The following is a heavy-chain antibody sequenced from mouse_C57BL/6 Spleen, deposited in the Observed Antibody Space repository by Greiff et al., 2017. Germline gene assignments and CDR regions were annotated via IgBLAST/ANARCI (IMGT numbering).Heavy chain of an antibody. V-gene: IGHV5-17*01. D-gene: IGHD3-3*01. CDR3: AKGRNRYYYAMDY. CDR1: GFTFSDYG. Sequence: EVKLVESGGGLVKPGGSLKLSCAASGFTFSDYGMHWVRQAPEKGLEWVAYISSGSSTIYYADTVKGRFTIARDNAKNTLFLQMTSLRSEDTAMYYCAKGRNRYYYAMDYWGQGTSVTVSS. CDR2: ISSGSSTI. J-gene: IGHJ4*01.